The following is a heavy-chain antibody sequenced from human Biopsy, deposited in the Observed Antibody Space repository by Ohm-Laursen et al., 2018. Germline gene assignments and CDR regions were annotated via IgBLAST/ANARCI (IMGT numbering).Heavy chain of an antibody. CDR1: GFPFSTYA. D-gene: IGHD1-26*01. CDR3: AKDLKWDVSADYFDF. V-gene: IGHV3-23*01. J-gene: IGHJ4*02. Sequence: SLRLSCTASGFPFSTYAMSWVRQTPGKGLEWVSSINGGGDGTFHADSVKGRFSISRDNSKNTLYLQMKSLRAEDTALYYCAKDLKWDVSADYFDFWGQGTLVTVSS. CDR2: INGGGDGT.